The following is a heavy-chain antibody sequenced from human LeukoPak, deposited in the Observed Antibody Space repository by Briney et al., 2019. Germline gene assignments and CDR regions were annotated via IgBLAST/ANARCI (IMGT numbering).Heavy chain of an antibody. CDR1: GYTFTSYY. CDR3: ARGSFLRSGSYLEPSDY. CDR2: INPSGGST. D-gene: IGHD1-26*01. V-gene: IGHV1-46*01. Sequence: ASVKVSCKASGYTFTSYYMHWVRQAPGQGLEWMGVINPSGGSTSYAQKFQGRVTKTRDMSTSTVYMELSSLRSEDTAVYYCARGSFLRSGSYLEPSDYWGQGTLVTVSS. J-gene: IGHJ4*02.